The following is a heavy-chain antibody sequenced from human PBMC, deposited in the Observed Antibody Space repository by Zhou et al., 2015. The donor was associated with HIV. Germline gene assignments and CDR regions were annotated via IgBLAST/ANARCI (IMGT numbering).Heavy chain of an antibody. CDR1: GGTFSGSD. CDR2: INPSSGDS. D-gene: IGHD3-16*02. V-gene: IGHV1-2*02. J-gene: IGHJ3*01. CDR3: VVVNPVDGLDL. Sequence: QVQLVQSGTEVKKPGSSVKVSCKASGGTFSGSDISWVRQAPGQGLEWMGGINPSSGDSNIAQKFQGRVTLTRDSSIFTAYMELRMLRSNDTAVYYCVVVNPVDGLDLWGQGTMVTVSS.